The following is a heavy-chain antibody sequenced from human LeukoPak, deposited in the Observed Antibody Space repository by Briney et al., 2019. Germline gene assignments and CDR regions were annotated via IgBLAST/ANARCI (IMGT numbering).Heavy chain of an antibody. CDR3: VWELDGIDY. CDR1: GFTVSSSY. V-gene: IGHV3-53*01. Sequence: GGSLRLSSAASGFTVSSSYMSWVRQAPGKGLEWVSVIYSGGSTYYADSVKGRFTISRDNSKNTLYLQMNSLRAEDTAVYYCVWELDGIDYWGQGTLVTVSS. CDR2: IYSGGST. D-gene: IGHD1-14*01. J-gene: IGHJ4*02.